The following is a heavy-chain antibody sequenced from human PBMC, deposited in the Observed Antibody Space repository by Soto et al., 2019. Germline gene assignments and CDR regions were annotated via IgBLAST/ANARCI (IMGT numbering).Heavy chain of an antibody. Sequence: ASVKVSFKASGYTFTSYGISWVRQAPGQGLEWMGWISAYNGNTNYAQKLQGRVTMTTDTSTSTAYMELRSLRSDDTAVYYCARVDGSGYPNWFDPWGQGTLVTVSS. D-gene: IGHD3-22*01. CDR3: ARVDGSGYPNWFDP. J-gene: IGHJ5*02. CDR1: GYTFTSYG. CDR2: ISAYNGNT. V-gene: IGHV1-18*01.